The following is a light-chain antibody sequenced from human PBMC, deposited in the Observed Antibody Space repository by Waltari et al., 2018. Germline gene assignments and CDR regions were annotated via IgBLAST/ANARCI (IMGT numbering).Light chain of an antibody. CDR3: QQYRDLPRT. J-gene: IGKJ1*01. V-gene: IGKV4-1*01. CDR1: QSLLYSSNNKNY. CDR2: WAS. Sequence: DIVMTQSPDSLAVSLGERATINCKSSQSLLYSSNNKNYLAWYQKKPGQPPKVLIYWASTRESGVPDRFSGSGSGTDFTLTISSLQAEDVAVYCCQQYRDLPRTLGQGTKVEIK.